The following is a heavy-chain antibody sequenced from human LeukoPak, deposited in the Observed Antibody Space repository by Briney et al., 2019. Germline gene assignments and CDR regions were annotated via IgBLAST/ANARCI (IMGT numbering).Heavy chain of an antibody. CDR3: ARGPQFSGPGWFDP. V-gene: IGHV3-21*01. Sequence: GGSLRLSCAASGFTLSGYVMTWVRQAPGKGLECVSSITFSSSHIYYADSVKGRFTISRDNTKDSLYLQMNSLRAEDTAIYYCARGPQFSGPGWFDPWGQGTLVTVSS. J-gene: IGHJ5*02. D-gene: IGHD3-10*01. CDR1: GFTLSGYV. CDR2: ITFSSSHI.